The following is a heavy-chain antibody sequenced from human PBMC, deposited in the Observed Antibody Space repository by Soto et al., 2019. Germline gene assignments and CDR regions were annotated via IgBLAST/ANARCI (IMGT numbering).Heavy chain of an antibody. Sequence: EVQLVESGGGLVQPGWSLRLSCAASGFTFSSYWMHWVRQAPGKGLVWLSRVNTHGSTTNYADSVKGRFTISRDNAENTLYLQINSLRAEDTAVYYCARGSYHSFWFDYWGQGTLVTVSS. CDR3: ARGSYHSFWFDY. CDR1: GFTFSSYW. J-gene: IGHJ4*02. D-gene: IGHD5-18*01. V-gene: IGHV3-74*01. CDR2: VNTHGSTT.